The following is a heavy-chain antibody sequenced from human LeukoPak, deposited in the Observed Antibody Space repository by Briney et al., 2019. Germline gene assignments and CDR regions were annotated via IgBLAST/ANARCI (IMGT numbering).Heavy chain of an antibody. J-gene: IGHJ4*02. Sequence: QPGGSLRLSCAASGFTFSSYAMSWVRQAPGKGLVWVSRINSDGNNTTYVDSVKGRFTISRDNAKNTLYLQMNSLRAEDTAVYYCTRGYFTFGGVIVSDWGQGTLVTVSS. CDR3: TRGYFTFGGVIVSD. CDR2: INSDGNNT. CDR1: GFTFSSYA. V-gene: IGHV3-74*03. D-gene: IGHD3-16*02.